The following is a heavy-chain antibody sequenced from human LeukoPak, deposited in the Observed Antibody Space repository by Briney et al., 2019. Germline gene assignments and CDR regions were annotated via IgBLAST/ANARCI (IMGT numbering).Heavy chain of an antibody. V-gene: IGHV3-23*01. CDR1: GFSVSTYA. Sequence: GGSLRLSCAVSGFSVSTYAMSWVRQAPGKGLEWVSSMSGSGAKTNYADSVKGRFTISRDNSKNTLYLHMNSLRAEDTAVYYCAKGSGYYDSSGDPLWYFDLWGRGTLVTVSS. D-gene: IGHD3-22*01. CDR2: MSGSGAKT. CDR3: AKGSGYYDSSGDPLWYFDL. J-gene: IGHJ2*01.